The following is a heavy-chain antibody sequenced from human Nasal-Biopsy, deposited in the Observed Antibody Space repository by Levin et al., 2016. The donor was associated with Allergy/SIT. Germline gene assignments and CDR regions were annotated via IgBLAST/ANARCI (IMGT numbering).Heavy chain of an antibody. V-gene: IGHV3-48*01. D-gene: IGHD2-15*01. CDR3: ARVGGHCSRLSCGPDYYYYYMDV. CDR2: ISASGPTV. Sequence: GESLKISCAASGFTFNTFNMHWVRQAPGKGLEWVAHISASGPTVYYADSVKGRFTISRHDAENSLFLQMHSLRAEDTAVYYCARVGGHCSRLSCGPDYYYYYMDVWGKETTVTVSS. J-gene: IGHJ6*03. CDR1: GFTFNTFN.